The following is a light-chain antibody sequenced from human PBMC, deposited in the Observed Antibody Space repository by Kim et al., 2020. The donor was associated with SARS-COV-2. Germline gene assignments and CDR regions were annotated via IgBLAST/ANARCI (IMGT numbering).Light chain of an antibody. CDR1: QSISSG. J-gene: IGKJ1*01. V-gene: IGKV1-5*03. CDR2: RAS. Sequence: ASVGDRVTITCRASQSISSGLGWYQQKPGKAPKLLIYRASSLESGVPSRFSGSGSGTEFTLTISSLQPDDFATYYCQQYNSYPWTFGQGTKVDIK. CDR3: QQYNSYPWT.